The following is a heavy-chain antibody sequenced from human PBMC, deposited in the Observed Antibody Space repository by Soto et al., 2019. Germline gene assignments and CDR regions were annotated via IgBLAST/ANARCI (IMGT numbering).Heavy chain of an antibody. J-gene: IGHJ4*02. V-gene: IGHV1-3*01. CDR2: INAGNGNT. CDR3: ARVRVGASSNDY. Sequence: ASVKVSCKASGYTFTSYAMHWVRQAPGQRLEWMGWINAGNGNTKYSQKFQGRVTITRDTSASTAYMELSSLRSEDTAVYYCARVRVGASSNDYWGQGTLVTGSS. CDR1: GYTFTSYA. D-gene: IGHD1-26*01.